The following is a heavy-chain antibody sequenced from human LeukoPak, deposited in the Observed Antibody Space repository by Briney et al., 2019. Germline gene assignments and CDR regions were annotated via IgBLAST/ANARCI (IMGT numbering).Heavy chain of an antibody. J-gene: IGHJ4*02. CDR2: ISGSGGST. V-gene: IGHV3-23*01. CDR1: GFTFSSYA. D-gene: IGHD6-19*01. Sequence: PGGSLRLSCAASGFTFSSYAMSWVRQAPGKGLEWVSAISGSGGSTYYADSVKGRFTISRDNSKNTPYLQMNSLTAEDTAVYYCAKDSGQWLVQGFFDYWGQGTLVTVSS. CDR3: AKDSGQWLVQGFFDY.